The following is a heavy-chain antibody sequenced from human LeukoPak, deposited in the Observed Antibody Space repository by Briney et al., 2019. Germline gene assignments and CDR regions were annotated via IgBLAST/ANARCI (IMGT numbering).Heavy chain of an antibody. Sequence: GASVKVSCKASGGTFSSYAITWVRQAPGQGLEWMGRIIPIFGTANYAQKFQGRVTITTDESTSPAYMELSTLRSDDTAVYYCARERPPGDSSSWFLEGYFDIWGQGTLVTVSS. J-gene: IGHJ4*02. D-gene: IGHD6-13*01. CDR3: ARERPPGDSSSWFLEGYFDI. CDR1: GGTFSSYA. V-gene: IGHV1-69*05. CDR2: IIPIFGTA.